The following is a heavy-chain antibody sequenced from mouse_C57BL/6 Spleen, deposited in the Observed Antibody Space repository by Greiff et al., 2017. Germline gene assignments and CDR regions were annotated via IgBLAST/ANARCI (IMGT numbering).Heavy chain of an antibody. CDR1: GYAFSSYW. J-gene: IGHJ4*01. Sequence: QVQLQQSGAELVKPGASVKISCKASGYAFSSYWMNWVKQRPGKGLEWIGQIYPGDGDTNYNGKFKGKATLTADKSSSTAYMQLSSLTSEDSAVDFCAKVNWDEYAMDYWGQGTSVTVSS. V-gene: IGHV1-80*01. D-gene: IGHD4-1*01. CDR2: IYPGDGDT. CDR3: AKVNWDEYAMDY.